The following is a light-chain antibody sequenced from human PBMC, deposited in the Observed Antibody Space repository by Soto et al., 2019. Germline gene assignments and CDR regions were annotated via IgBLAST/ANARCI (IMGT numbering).Light chain of an antibody. CDR1: SSDIGSYNY. V-gene: IGLV2-14*03. J-gene: IGLJ3*02. Sequence: QSALTQPASVSGSPGQSITISCTGTSSDIGSYNYVSWYQQHPGKAPKLIIYDVASRPSGVSDRFSGSKSGNTASLTISGLQAEDEADYYCSSYTNSLGVFGGWTKLTVL. CDR2: DVA. CDR3: SSYTNSLGV.